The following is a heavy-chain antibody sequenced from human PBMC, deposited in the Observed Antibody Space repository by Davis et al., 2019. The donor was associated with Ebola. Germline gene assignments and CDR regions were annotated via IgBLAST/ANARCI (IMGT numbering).Heavy chain of an antibody. CDR1: GGTFSSYA. V-gene: IGHV1-69*13. CDR2: IIPIFGTA. D-gene: IGHD1-26*01. Sequence: AASVKVSCKASGGTFSSYAISWVRQAPGQGLEWMGGIIPIFGTANYAQKFQGRVTITADESTSIAYMELSSLRSEDTAVYYCARRVGARSGFDYWGQGSLVTVSS. CDR3: ARRVGARSGFDY. J-gene: IGHJ4*02.